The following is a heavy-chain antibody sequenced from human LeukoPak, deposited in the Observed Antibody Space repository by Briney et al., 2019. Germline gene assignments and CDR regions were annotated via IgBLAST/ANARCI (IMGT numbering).Heavy chain of an antibody. D-gene: IGHD5-24*01. CDR3: VRDRTLGVRDGFILT. CDR1: GFTFSSYA. Sequence: GGSLRLSCAASGFTFSSYAMSWVRQAPGKGLEWVPAISGSGGSTYYADSVKGRFTISRDNSKNTLYLQMNSLRVEDTAVYYCVRDRTLGVRDGFILTWGQGTLVTVSS. V-gene: IGHV3-23*01. CDR2: ISGSGGST. J-gene: IGHJ5*02.